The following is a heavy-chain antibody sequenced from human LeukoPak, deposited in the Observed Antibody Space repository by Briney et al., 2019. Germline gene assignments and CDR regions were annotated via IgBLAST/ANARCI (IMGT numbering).Heavy chain of an antibody. D-gene: IGHD6-25*01. CDR3: ARVGKAATSLDY. CDR1: GFTFSAYE. J-gene: IGHJ4*02. Sequence: GGSLRLSCTASGFTFSAYEMNWVRQAPGKGLEWISYISGSGNTIYYADSVKGRFTISRNDAKNTLFLRMNSLTAEDTAVYYCARVGKAATSLDYWGQGTLVTVSS. V-gene: IGHV3-48*03. CDR2: ISGSGNTI.